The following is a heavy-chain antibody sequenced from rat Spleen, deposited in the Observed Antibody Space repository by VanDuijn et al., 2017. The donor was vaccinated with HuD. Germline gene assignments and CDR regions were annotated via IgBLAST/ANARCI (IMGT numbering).Heavy chain of an antibody. CDR2: ISSSSTT. Sequence: EVQLQESGPGLVKPSQSLFLTCSVTGYSITSNYWGWIRKFPENKMEWIGHISSSSTTSYNPSLKSRISITRDTSKNQFFLQLNSVTTEDTATYFCASTYYGYISFHYWGQGVMVTVSS. V-gene: IGHV3-1*01. CDR3: ASTYYGYISFHY. D-gene: IGHD1-9*01. CDR1: GYSITSNY. J-gene: IGHJ2*01.